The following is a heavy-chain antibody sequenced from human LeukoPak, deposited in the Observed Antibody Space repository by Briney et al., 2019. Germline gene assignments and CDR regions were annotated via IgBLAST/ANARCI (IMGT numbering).Heavy chain of an antibody. CDR3: ATRRITIFGVVKEDAFDI. Sequence: ASVNVSCKVSGYTLTELSMHWVRQAPGKGLEWMGGFDPEDGETIYAQKFQGRVTMTEDTSTDTAYMELSSLRSEDTAVYYCATRRITIFGVVKEDAFDIWGQGTMVTVSS. CDR1: GYTLTELS. J-gene: IGHJ3*02. CDR2: FDPEDGET. V-gene: IGHV1-24*01. D-gene: IGHD3-3*01.